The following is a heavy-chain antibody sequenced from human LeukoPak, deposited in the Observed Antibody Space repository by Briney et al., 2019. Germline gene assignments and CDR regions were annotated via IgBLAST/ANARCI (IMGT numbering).Heavy chain of an antibody. CDR3: AKDIQLST. CDR1: GVTFSSYA. D-gene: IGHD5-24*01. CDR2: ITGSGGST. V-gene: IGHV3-23*01. Sequence: GGSLRLSCTVSGVTFSSYAMSWVRQAPGKGLEWVSSITGSGGSTYYADSVNGRFTISRDNSKNRLYLQMNSLRAEDTAVYYCAKDIQLSTWGLGTMVTVSS. J-gene: IGHJ3*01.